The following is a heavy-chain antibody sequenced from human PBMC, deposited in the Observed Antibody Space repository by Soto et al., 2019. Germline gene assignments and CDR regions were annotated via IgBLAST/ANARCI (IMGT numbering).Heavy chain of an antibody. CDR2: IYFNGNT. J-gene: IGHJ4*02. Sequence: NPSETLSLTCTVSAASFSKYYWTWIRQPPGKGLEWIGYIYFNGNTNYNPSPKRRVTISVDTSKKQISPNLTSVTDAGTAVYFCASVTFGGVVLAHWGQGTLVTVSS. CDR3: ASVTFGGVVLAH. CDR1: AASFSKYY. D-gene: IGHD3-16*01. V-gene: IGHV4-59*13.